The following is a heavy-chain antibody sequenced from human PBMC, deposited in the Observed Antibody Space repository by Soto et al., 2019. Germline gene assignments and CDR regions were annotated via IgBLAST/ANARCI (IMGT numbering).Heavy chain of an antibody. CDR3: AKGSWGSTWNNWFDR. D-gene: IGHD6-13*01. CDR1: GFTFSSYA. CDR2: IGGSGKST. Sequence: PGGSLRLSCATSGFTFSSYAMSWVRQAPGKGLEWVSVIGGSGKSTYYADSVEGRFTISRDNSKNTLYLELNSLRADDTAIYYCAKGSWGSTWNNWFDRWGQGTLVTVSS. J-gene: IGHJ5*02. V-gene: IGHV3-23*01.